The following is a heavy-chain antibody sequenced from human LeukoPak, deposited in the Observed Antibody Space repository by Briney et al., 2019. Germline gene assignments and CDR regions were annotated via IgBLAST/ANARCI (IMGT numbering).Heavy chain of an antibody. CDR1: GYTFTSYY. Sequence: ASVKVSCKGSGYTFTSYYMHWVRQAPGQGLEWMGLINPSGGSTTYAQKFQGRVTMTRDTSTGTVYMELSSLRSEDTAVYYCARSRNLFDYWGQGTLVTVSS. D-gene: IGHD1-14*01. J-gene: IGHJ4*02. CDR2: INPSGGST. CDR3: ARSRNLFDY. V-gene: IGHV1-46*01.